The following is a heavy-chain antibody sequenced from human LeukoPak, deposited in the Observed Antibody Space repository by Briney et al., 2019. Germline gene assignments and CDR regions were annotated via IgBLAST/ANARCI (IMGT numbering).Heavy chain of an antibody. J-gene: IGHJ4*02. V-gene: IGHV3-21*04. D-gene: IGHD3-22*01. CDR2: ITRDSIYT. Sequence: GGSLRLSCAASGFTFSNYNMNWVRQTPGKGLEWVSSITRDSIYTFYADSVKGRFTISRDNSKNTLYLQMNSLRAEDTAVYYCAKDLGYDSPYWGQGTLVTVSS. CDR1: GFTFSNYN. CDR3: AKDLGYDSPY.